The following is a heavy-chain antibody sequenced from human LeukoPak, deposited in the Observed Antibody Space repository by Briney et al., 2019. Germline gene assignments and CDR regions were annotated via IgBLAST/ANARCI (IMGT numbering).Heavy chain of an antibody. D-gene: IGHD3-10*01. CDR1: GFTFSSYS. Sequence: GGSLRLSCATSGFTFSSYSMSWVRQAPGKGLEWVSLISGSGRDTYYADSVKGRFTISRDNSKNTLYLQMNSLRAEDTAVYYCAKSVLLWFGEVLYEDYFDSWGQGTLVTVSS. V-gene: IGHV3-23*01. CDR3: AKSVLLWFGEVLYEDYFDS. J-gene: IGHJ4*02. CDR2: ISGSGRDT.